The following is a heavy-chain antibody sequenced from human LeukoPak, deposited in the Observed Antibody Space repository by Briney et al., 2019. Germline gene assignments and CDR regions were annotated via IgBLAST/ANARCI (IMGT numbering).Heavy chain of an antibody. CDR2: IRGSGGST. CDR3: AKDVGAVAGTGYYFDY. D-gene: IGHD6-19*01. CDR1: GFTFSSYA. V-gene: IGHV3-23*01. Sequence: GASLRLSCAASGFTFSSYAMSWVRQAPGKGLEWVSAIRGSGGSTYYADSVKGRFTISRDNSKNTLYLQMNSLRVEDTAVYYCAKDVGAVAGTGYYFDYWGQGTLVTVSS. J-gene: IGHJ4*02.